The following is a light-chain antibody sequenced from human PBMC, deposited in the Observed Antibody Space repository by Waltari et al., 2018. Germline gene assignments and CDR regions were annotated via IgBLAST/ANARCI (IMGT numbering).Light chain of an antibody. CDR1: SSDVGGYNY. CDR2: DVS. CDR3: SSYTSSSTHVI. J-gene: IGLJ2*01. Sequence: QSALTQPASVSGSPGQSITISCTGTSSDVGGYNYVSWYQQLPGKAPKLMIYDVSKRPSGMSNRFSGSKSGNTASLTISGLQADDESDYYCSSYTSSSTHVIFGGGTKLTVL. V-gene: IGLV2-14*01.